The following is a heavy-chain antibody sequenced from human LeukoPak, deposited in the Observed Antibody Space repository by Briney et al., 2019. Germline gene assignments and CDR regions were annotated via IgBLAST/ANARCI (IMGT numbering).Heavy chain of an antibody. Sequence: XGSLRLSCAASGFTFSSYAMSWVRQAPGKGLEWVSAISGSGGSTYYADSVKGRFTISRDNSKNTLYLQMNSLRAEDTAVYYCAKSIAAAGTVSYYFDYWGQGTLVTVSS. J-gene: IGHJ4*02. D-gene: IGHD6-13*01. CDR2: ISGSGGST. V-gene: IGHV3-23*01. CDR3: AKSIAAAGTVSYYFDY. CDR1: GFTFSSYA.